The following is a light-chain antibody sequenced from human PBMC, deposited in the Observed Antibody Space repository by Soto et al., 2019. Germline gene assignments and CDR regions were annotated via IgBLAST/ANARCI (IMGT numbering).Light chain of an antibody. J-gene: IGKJ5*01. CDR1: QSVNSNY. Sequence: EIVLTQSPGTLSLSPGERATLSFSASQSVNSNYLAWYQQNPGQAPRLLIYGASSRATGIPDRFSGSGSGTDFTLTISRLEPEDFAVYYCQQYSTSPTFGEGTRLEIK. CDR2: GAS. CDR3: QQYSTSPT. V-gene: IGKV3-20*01.